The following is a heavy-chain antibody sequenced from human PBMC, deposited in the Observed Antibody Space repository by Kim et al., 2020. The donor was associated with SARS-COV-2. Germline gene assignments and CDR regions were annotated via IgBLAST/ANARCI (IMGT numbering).Heavy chain of an antibody. CDR3: ARLSSGYDYYYYYYMDV. J-gene: IGHJ6*03. V-gene: IGHV5-51*01. CDR1: GYSFTSYW. D-gene: IGHD5-12*01. Sequence: GESLKISCKGSGYSFTSYWIGWVRQMPGKGLEWMGIIYPGDSDTRYSPSFQGQVTISADKSISTAYLQCSSLKASDTAMYYGARLSSGYDYYYYYYMDVWGKGTTVTVSS. CDR2: IYPGDSDT.